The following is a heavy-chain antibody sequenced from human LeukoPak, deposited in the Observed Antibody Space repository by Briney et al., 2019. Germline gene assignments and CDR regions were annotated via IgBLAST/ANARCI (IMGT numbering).Heavy chain of an antibody. CDR2: ISSSSSYI. CDR3: AREDILTGYYY. Sequence: GGSLRLSCAASGFTFSSYSMNWVRQAPGKGLEWVSSISSSSSYIYYADSVKGRFTISRDNAKNSLYLQMNSLRAEDAAVYYCAREDILTGYYYWGQGTLVTVSS. J-gene: IGHJ4*02. CDR1: GFTFSSYS. D-gene: IGHD3-9*01. V-gene: IGHV3-21*01.